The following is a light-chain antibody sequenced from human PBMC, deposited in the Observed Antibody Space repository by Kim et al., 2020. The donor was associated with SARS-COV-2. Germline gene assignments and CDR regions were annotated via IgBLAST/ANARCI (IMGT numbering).Light chain of an antibody. CDR2: RYS. CDR1: NIGSKN. J-gene: IGLJ2*01. CDR3: QVWDSSTVV. V-gene: IGLV3-9*01. Sequence: VALGQTARITCGENNIGSKNVHWYQQKPGQAPVLVIYRYSNRPSGIPERFSGSNSGNTATLTISRAQAGDEADYYCQVWDSSTVVFGGGTQLTVL.